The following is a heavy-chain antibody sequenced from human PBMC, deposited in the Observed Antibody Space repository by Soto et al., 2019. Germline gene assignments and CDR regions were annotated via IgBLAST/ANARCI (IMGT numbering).Heavy chain of an antibody. Sequence: EVQLVESGGGLVQPGGSLRLSCAASGFASSDYWMHWVRQVPGEGLVWVSRINGDGSDTSHAGSVKGRFTISRDHARKTLYLLMNGLTTEATAVYYCTRVSILVRGGMRSGYFDLWGRGTLVTGSS. CDR3: TRVSILVRGGMRSGYFDL. J-gene: IGHJ2*01. D-gene: IGHD3-10*01. CDR1: GFASSDYW. V-gene: IGHV3-74*01. CDR2: INGDGSDT.